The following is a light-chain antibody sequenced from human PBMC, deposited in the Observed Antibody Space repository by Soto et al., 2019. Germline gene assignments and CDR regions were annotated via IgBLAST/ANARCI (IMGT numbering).Light chain of an antibody. J-gene: IGLJ1*01. CDR2: GSS. Sequence: QSALTQPPSVSGAPGQRVTISCTGSTSNIGADYDVHWYQQLPGTAPKLLIYGSSDRPSGVPDRFSGSKSGTSAFLAITGLQAEDEADYYCQSYDSSLINYDFGTGTKVTVL. CDR1: TSNIGADYD. CDR3: QSYDSSLINYD. V-gene: IGLV1-40*01.